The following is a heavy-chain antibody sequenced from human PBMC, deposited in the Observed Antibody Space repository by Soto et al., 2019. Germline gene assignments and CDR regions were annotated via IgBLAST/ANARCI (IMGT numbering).Heavy chain of an antibody. Sequence: ASVKVSCKASGYTFTSYYMYWVRQAPGQGLEWMGIINPSGGSTNHAQKFQGRVTMTRDTSTSTVYMELSSLRSEDTAVYYCASAVITDAFDIWGQGTMVTVSS. J-gene: IGHJ3*02. D-gene: IGHD4-17*01. CDR1: GYTFTSYY. CDR3: ASAVITDAFDI. V-gene: IGHV1-46*01. CDR2: INPSGGST.